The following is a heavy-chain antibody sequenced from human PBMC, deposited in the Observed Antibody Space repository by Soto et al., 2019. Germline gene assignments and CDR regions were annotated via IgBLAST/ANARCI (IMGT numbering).Heavy chain of an antibody. CDR1: GGSISSYY. CDR3: ARQGGGYDLYYYDY. J-gene: IGHJ4*02. Sequence: SETLSLTCTFSGGSISSYYWSWIRQPPGKGLEWIGYIYYSGSTNYNPSLKSRVTISVDTSKNQFSLKLSSVTAADTAVYYCARQGGGYDLYYYDYWGQGTLVTVSS. D-gene: IGHD5-12*01. V-gene: IGHV4-59*08. CDR2: IYYSGST.